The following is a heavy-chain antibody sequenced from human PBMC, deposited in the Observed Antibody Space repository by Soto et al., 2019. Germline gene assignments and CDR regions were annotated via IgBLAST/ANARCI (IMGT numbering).Heavy chain of an antibody. CDR2: ISDTGGGT. D-gene: IGHD3-22*01. Sequence: EVQLLESGGGLVQPGGSLRLSCAASGVTFSSYAMNWVRQAPGKGLEWVSTISDTGGGTFYAGSVKGRFTISRDNSKNTLYLQMHRLRADDSAIYFCAVGRHKTSGSNTWFDPWGRGTQLTVSS. V-gene: IGHV3-23*01. CDR3: AVGRHKTSGSNTWFDP. CDR1: GVTFSSYA. J-gene: IGHJ5*02.